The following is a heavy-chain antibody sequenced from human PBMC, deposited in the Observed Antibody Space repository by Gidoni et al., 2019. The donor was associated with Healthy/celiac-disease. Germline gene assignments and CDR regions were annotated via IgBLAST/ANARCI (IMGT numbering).Heavy chain of an antibody. J-gene: IGHJ4*02. Sequence: QLQLQASGPGLVKPSETLSLTCTVAGYSISSGYYWGWIRQPPGKGLEWIGSIYHSGSTYYNPSLKSRVTISVDTSKNQFSLKLSSVTAADTAVYYCARVGDIVVVTAGGYWGQGTLVTVSS. V-gene: IGHV4-38-2*02. CDR1: GYSISSGYY. CDR2: IYHSGST. D-gene: IGHD2-21*02. CDR3: ARVGDIVVVTAGGY.